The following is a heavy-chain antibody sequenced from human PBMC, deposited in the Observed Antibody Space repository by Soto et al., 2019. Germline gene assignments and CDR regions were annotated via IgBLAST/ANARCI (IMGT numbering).Heavy chain of an antibody. Sequence: QVQLQESGPGLVKPSETLSLTCTVSGGSISSYYWSWIRQPPGKGLEWIGYIYYSGSTNYNPSLKSRVTISVDASKNQFSLKLSSVTAADTAVYYCAREGYYDSSGYYPYYYYYYGMDVWGQGTTVTVSS. J-gene: IGHJ6*02. CDR2: IYYSGST. CDR1: GGSISSYY. D-gene: IGHD3-22*01. V-gene: IGHV4-59*01. CDR3: AREGYYDSSGYYPYYYYYYGMDV.